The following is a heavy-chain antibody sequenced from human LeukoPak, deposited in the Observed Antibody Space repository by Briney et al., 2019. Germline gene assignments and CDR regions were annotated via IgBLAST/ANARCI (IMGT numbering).Heavy chain of an antibody. CDR3: ARAVSGRFDY. Sequence: SETLSLTCTVSGGSMSPYHWGWIRQPPGKGPEWTGYIYYSGSTSYNPSLNSRVTISVDTSKNQFSLRLSSVTAADTAIYYCARAVSGRFDYWGQGTLVTISS. V-gene: IGHV4-59*08. CDR1: GGSMSPYH. J-gene: IGHJ4*02. D-gene: IGHD6-19*01. CDR2: IYYSGST.